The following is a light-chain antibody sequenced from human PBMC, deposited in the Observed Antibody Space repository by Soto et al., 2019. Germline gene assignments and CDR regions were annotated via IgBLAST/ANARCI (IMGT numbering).Light chain of an antibody. CDR1: QGISNY. J-gene: IGKJ1*01. V-gene: IGKV1-27*01. CDR2: VAS. CDR3: QKYNRAPWT. Sequence: DIQMTQSPSSLSASVGDRVTITCRASQGISNYLAWYQQQPGKVPKLLIYVASTLQSGIPSRFSGSGSGTYFTLTITSLQPEDVATYYWQKYNRAPWTFGQGTKVEIK.